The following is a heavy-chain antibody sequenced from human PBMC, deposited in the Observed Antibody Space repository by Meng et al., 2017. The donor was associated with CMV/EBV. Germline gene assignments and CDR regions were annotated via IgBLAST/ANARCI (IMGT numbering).Heavy chain of an antibody. J-gene: IGHJ4*02. CDR1: GGSFSGYY. V-gene: IGHV4-34*01. CDR2: INHSGST. Sequence: QVQQQQWGAGLLKPSEALSLTCAVYGGSFSGYYWSWIRQPPGKGLEWIGEINHSGSTNYNPSLKSRVTISVDTSKNQFSLKLSSVTAADTAVYYCARGGIAAAGPFDYWGQGTLVTVSS. CDR3: ARGGIAAAGPFDY. D-gene: IGHD6-13*01.